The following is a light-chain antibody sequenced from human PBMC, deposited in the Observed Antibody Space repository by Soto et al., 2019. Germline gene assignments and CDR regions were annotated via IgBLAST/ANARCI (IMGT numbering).Light chain of an antibody. CDR2: AAS. V-gene: IGKV1-9*01. Sequence: DIQLTQSPSFLSASVGDRVTITCRASQGISSYLAWYQQKPGKAPKLLIYAASTLQSGVPSRFSGSGSGTEFTLTISRLEPEDFAVYYCQQYGSSPQTFGQGTKVEIK. CDR1: QGISSY. CDR3: QQYGSSPQT. J-gene: IGKJ1*01.